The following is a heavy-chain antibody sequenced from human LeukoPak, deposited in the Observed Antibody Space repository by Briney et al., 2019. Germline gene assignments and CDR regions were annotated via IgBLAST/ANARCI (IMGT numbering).Heavy chain of an antibody. D-gene: IGHD4-23*01. V-gene: IGHV3-23*01. CDR3: ARRTTVVGPAPFDH. CDR2: ISPGGDTI. CDR1: GFSFSIYA. Sequence: GGSLRLSCAASGFSFSIYAMSWVRQAPGKGLEWVSAISPGGDTIYYLDSVKGRFTISRDNSKDTLYLQMNSLRAEDTAVYYCARRTTVVGPAPFDHWGQGTLVTVSS. J-gene: IGHJ4*02.